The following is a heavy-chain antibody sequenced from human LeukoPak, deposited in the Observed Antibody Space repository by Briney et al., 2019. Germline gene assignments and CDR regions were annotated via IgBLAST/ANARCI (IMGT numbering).Heavy chain of an antibody. CDR3: ARDRSVRNLGAGDY. CDR1: GFTFSSYS. V-gene: IGHV3-21*01. D-gene: IGHD3-16*01. J-gene: IGHJ4*02. CDR2: ISSSSSYI. Sequence: GGSLRLSCAPSGFTFSSYSMNWVRQAPGKGLEWVSSISSSSSYIYYADSVKGRFTISRDNAKNSLYLQMNSLRAEDTAVYYCARDRSVRNLGAGDYWGQGTLVTVAS.